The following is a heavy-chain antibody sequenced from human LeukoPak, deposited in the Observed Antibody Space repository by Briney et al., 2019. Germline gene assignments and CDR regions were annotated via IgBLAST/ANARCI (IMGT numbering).Heavy chain of an antibody. V-gene: IGHV1-3*01. D-gene: IGHD5/OR15-5a*01. Sequence: GASVKVSCKASGYTFTSYAMHWVRQAPGQRLEWMGWINAGNGNTKYSQKFQGRVTITRDTSASTAYMELSSLRSEDTAVYYCAGDLRPLRVAWFDPWGQGTLVTVSS. CDR2: INAGNGNT. CDR3: AGDLRPLRVAWFDP. J-gene: IGHJ5*02. CDR1: GYTFTSYA.